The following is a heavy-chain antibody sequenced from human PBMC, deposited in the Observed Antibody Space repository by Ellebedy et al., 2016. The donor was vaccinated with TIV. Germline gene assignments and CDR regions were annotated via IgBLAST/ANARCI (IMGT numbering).Heavy chain of an antibody. D-gene: IGHD3-22*01. CDR3: ARARDSSGPPYWYFDL. CDR1: GGTFSSYA. Sequence: AASVKVSCKASGGTFSSYALNWVRQAPGQGLEWMGWINPNSGGTNYAQKFQGWVTMTRDTSISTAYMELSRLRSDDTAVYYCARARDSSGPPYWYFDLWGRGTLVTVSS. J-gene: IGHJ2*01. CDR2: INPNSGGT. V-gene: IGHV1-2*04.